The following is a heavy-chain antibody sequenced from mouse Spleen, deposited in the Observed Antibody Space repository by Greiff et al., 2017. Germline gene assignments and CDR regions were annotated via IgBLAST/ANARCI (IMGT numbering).Heavy chain of an antibody. D-gene: IGHD1-1*01. CDR1: GFTFSDYG. CDR2: ISSGSSTI. V-gene: IGHV5-17*01. CDR3: ARDYGSSYRYFDY. J-gene: IGHJ2*01. Sequence: EVMLVESGGGLVKPGGSLKLSCAASGFTFSDYGMHWVRQAPEKGLEWVAYISSGSSTIYYADTVKGRFTISRDNAKNTLFLQMTSLRSEDTAMYYCARDYGSSYRYFDYWGQGTTLTVSS.